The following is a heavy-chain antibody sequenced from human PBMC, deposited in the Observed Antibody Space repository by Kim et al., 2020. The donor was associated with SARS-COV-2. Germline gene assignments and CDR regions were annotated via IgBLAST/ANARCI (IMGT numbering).Heavy chain of an antibody. CDR3: ARGRTFTGRGYYGMDV. J-gene: IGHJ6*02. V-gene: IGHV4-34*01. CDR2: INHSGST. CDR1: GGSFSGYY. Sequence: SETLSLTCAVYGGSFSGYYWSWIRQPPGKGLEWIGEINHSGSTNYNPSLKSRVTISVDTSKNQFSLKLSSVTAADTAVYYCARGRTFTGRGYYGMDVWGQGTTVTVSS.